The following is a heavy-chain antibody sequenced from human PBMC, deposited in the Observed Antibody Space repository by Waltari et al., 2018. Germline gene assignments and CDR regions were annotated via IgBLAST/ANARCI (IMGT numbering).Heavy chain of an antibody. V-gene: IGHV3-74*01. D-gene: IGHD3-22*01. CDR3: ARVGIRGSGYYRGVDF. J-gene: IGHJ4*02. Sequence: EVQLVEYGGGLVQPGGSLRLSCAASGFTFSSHWMLWVRQAPGKGLVGVSRINGDGSSTSYADSVKGRFTISRDNAKNTLYLQMNNLRAEDTAVYYCARVGIRGSGYYRGVDFWGQGTLVTVSS. CDR2: INGDGSST. CDR1: GFTFSSHW.